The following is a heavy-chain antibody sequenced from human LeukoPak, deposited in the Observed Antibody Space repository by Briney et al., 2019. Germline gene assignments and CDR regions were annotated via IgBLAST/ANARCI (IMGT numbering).Heavy chain of an antibody. V-gene: IGHV4-4*07. J-gene: IGHJ4*02. CDR2: IYTSGST. Sequence: SETLSLTCTVSGGSISSYYWSWIRQPAGKGLEWIGRIYTSGSTNYNPSLKSRVTMSVDTSKNQFSLKLSSVTAADTAVYYCARGDPGIAAAQPFDYWGQGTLVTVSS. CDR1: GGSISSYY. CDR3: ARGDPGIAAAQPFDY. D-gene: IGHD6-13*01.